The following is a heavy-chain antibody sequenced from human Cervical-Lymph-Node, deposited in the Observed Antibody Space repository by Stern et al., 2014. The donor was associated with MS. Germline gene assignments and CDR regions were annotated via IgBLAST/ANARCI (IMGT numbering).Heavy chain of an antibody. CDR2: IYYSGST. V-gene: IGHV4-31*03. J-gene: IGHJ4*02. D-gene: IGHD5-18*01. CDR3: ARGEDTAMVSLAY. CDR1: GGSISNGGYY. Sequence: VHLVESGPGLVKPSQTLSLTCTVSGGSISNGGYYWSWIRQHPGKGLEWIGYIYYSGSTYYNPSLKSRATISIDTSKNQFSLKLSSVSAADTAVYYCARGEDTAMVSLAYWGQGTLATVSS.